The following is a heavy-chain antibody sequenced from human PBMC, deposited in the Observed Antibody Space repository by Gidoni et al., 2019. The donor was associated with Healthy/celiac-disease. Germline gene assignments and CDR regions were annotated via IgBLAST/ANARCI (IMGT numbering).Heavy chain of an antibody. Sequence: QVQLVESGGGVVQPGRSLSLSCAASGFTFSSYGMHWVRQAPGKGLEWVAVISYDGSNKYYADSVKGRFTISRDNSKNTLYLQMNSLRAEDTAVYYCAKIEGYGDYDLGAFDIWGQGTMVTVSS. D-gene: IGHD4-17*01. CDR3: AKIEGYGDYDLGAFDI. J-gene: IGHJ3*02. CDR2: ISYDGSNK. V-gene: IGHV3-30*18. CDR1: GFTFSSYG.